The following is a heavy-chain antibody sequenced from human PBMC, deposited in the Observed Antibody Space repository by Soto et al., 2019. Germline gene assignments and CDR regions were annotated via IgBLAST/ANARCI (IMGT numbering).Heavy chain of an antibody. CDR1: GYTFIDYY. J-gene: IGHJ6*02. CDR2: INPDTDDT. CDR3: AIDSFDRSGLYGMDL. V-gene: IGHV1-2*02. D-gene: IGHD3-22*01. Sequence: QLLQSGAEVRKPGASVKVSCKASGYTFIDYYMHWVRQAPGQGLEWMGWINPDTDDTHYAQMFQGRLRMTRDTSINTVYMELSRLTSDDTAVYYCAIDSFDRSGLYGMDLWGQGTTVTVSS.